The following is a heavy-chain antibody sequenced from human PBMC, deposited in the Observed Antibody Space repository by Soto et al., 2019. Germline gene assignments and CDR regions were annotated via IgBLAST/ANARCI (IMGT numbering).Heavy chain of an antibody. CDR2: IIPIFGTV. V-gene: IGHV1-69*13. J-gene: IGHJ6*02. CDR3: AKRGYYDILTGHYGMDV. D-gene: IGHD3-9*01. CDR1: GSTFSSYT. Sequence: SVKVSCKASGSTFSSYTISWVRQAPGQRLEWMGEIIPIFGTVNYAQKFQGRVTITADESTSTAYMELSSLRSEDTAVYYCAKRGYYDILTGHYGMDVWGQGTTVTVS.